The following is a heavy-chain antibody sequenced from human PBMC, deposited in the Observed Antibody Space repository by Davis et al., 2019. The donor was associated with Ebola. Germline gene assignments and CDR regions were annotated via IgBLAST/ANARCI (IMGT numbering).Heavy chain of an antibody. Sequence: AASVKVSCKASGYTFTSYYMHWVRQAPGQGLEWMGIINPSGGSTSYAQKFQGRVTMTRDTSTSTVYMELSSLRSEDTAVYYCAREIGATVTTDYYYYGMDVWSKGTTVTVSS. D-gene: IGHD4-17*01. CDR3: AREIGATVTTDYYYYGMDV. V-gene: IGHV1-46*01. CDR1: GYTFTSYY. CDR2: INPSGGST. J-gene: IGHJ6*04.